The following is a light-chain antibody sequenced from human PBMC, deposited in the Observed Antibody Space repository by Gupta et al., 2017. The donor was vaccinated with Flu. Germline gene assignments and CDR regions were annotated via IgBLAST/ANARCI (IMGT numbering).Light chain of an antibody. CDR2: KTS. J-gene: IGKJ1*01. V-gene: IGKV1-5*03. CDR3: QQDNSFWT. CDR1: QSISSW. Sequence: DIQMTQSPSTLSASVGDRVTITCRASQSISSWLAWYQQKPGKAPKLLISKTSSLESGVPSRFSGSGSGTEFTLTSSSLLPDDFAIYYWQQDNSFWTFGQGTKVEI.